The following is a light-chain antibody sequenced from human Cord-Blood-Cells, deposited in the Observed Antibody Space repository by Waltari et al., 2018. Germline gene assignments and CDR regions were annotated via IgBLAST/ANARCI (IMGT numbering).Light chain of an antibody. CDR3: SSYTSSSTWV. V-gene: IGLV2-14*01. J-gene: IGLJ3*02. CDR1: SSYAGGNNY. CDR2: DVR. Sequence: QPALPQPASVSGAPGQSLTISCPGTSSYAGGNNYCLWYQQHPGKPPKLMIYDVRKRPSGVSNRFSGSKSGNTASLTISGLQAEDEADYYCSSYTSSSTWVFGGGTKLTVL.